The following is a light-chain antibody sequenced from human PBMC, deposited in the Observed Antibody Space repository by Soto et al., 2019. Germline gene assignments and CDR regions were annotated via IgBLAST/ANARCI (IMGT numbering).Light chain of an antibody. J-gene: IGKJ1*01. V-gene: IGKV1-5*01. Sequence: DIQMTQSPSSLSASVGDTVTITCRASQSVSTWLAWYQQKPGKAPKLLIYDASSLESGVPSRFSGSGSGTELTLTISSLQAEDSANYYCQQSNSYSPTVGQRTKV. CDR2: DAS. CDR3: QQSNSYSPT. CDR1: QSVSTW.